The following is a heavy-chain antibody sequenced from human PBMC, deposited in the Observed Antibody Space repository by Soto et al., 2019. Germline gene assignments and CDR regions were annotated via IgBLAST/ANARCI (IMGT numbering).Heavy chain of an antibody. CDR1: GDSISSSSYY. D-gene: IGHD3-10*01. V-gene: IGHV4-39*07. J-gene: IGHJ6*02. CDR3: ARASEGYYGSGSVDQRRYYYYYGMDV. CDR2: IYYSGST. Sequence: SETLSLTCAVSGDSISSSSYYWGWIRQPPGKGLEWIGRIYYSGSTDYNPSLKSRVTISVDTSKNQFSLKLSSVTAADTAVYYCARASEGYYGSGSVDQRRYYYYYGMDVWGQGTTVTVSS.